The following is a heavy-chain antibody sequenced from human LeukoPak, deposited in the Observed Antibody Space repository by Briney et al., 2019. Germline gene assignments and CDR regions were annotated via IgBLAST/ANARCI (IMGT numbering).Heavy chain of an antibody. J-gene: IGHJ5*02. CDR2: ISHSGST. CDR1: DDSISSGAYY. CDR3: ARDHSITMVRGEGGNWFDP. D-gene: IGHD3-10*01. Sequence: SQTLSLTCTVSDDSISSGAYYWTWIRQPPGKGLEWIGYISHSGSTNYNPSLKSRVTISVDKSKNQFSLKLSSVTAADTAVYYCARDHSITMVRGEGGNWFDPWGQGTLVTVSS. V-gene: IGHV4-30-2*01.